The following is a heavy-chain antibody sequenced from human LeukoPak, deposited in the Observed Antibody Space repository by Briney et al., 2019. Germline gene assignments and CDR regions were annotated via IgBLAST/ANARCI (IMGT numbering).Heavy chain of an antibody. J-gene: IGHJ4*02. CDR2: LVYDARS. V-gene: IGHV3-33*01. Sequence: GGSLRLSCAASGFPFSSYGMHWVRQAPGKGLERVARLVYDARSDYANSVKGRFSISRDDSKNTLFLDMSNLRVEDTALYYCARDLNAAFDFWGQGVLVTVSS. CDR1: GFPFSSYG. D-gene: IGHD6-25*01. CDR3: ARDLNAAFDF.